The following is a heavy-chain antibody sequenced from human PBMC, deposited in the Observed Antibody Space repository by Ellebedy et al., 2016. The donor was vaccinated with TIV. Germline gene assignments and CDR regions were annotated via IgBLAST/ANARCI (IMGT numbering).Heavy chain of an antibody. CDR2: ISGSGGST. J-gene: IGHJ4*02. CDR3: AKGPRDGYNQYYFDY. V-gene: IGHV3-23*01. CDR1: GFTFSSYA. Sequence: GGPLRLSXAAPGFTFSSYAMSWVRQAPGKGLEWVSAISGSGGSTYYADSVKGRFTISRDNSKNTLYLQMNSLRAEDTAVYYCAKGPRDGYNQYYFDYWGQGTLVTVSS. D-gene: IGHD5-24*01.